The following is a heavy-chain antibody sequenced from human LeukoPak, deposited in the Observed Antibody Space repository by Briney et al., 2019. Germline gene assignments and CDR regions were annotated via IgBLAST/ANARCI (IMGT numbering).Heavy chain of an antibody. D-gene: IGHD6-19*01. J-gene: IGHJ6*02. CDR2: IYSGGST. V-gene: IGHV3-66*01. CDR1: GFTVSSNY. Sequence: GGSQRLSCAASGFTVSSNYMSWVRQAPGKGLEWVSVIYSGGSTYYADSVKGRFTISRDNSKNTLYLQMNSLRAEDTAVYYCAREKVIAVAGKNYYYGMDVWGQGTTVTVSS. CDR3: AREKVIAVAGKNYYYGMDV.